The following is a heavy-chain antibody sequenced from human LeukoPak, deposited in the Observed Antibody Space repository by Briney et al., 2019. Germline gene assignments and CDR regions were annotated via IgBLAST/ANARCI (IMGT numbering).Heavy chain of an antibody. Sequence: GGSLRPSCTASGFTFSNYAMSWVRQAAGKGLEWVSSINGRGDRTYYADSVKGRFTISRDNSKTTLFLQMNSLRAEDTAVYYCAELGITMIGGVWGKGTTVTISS. CDR2: INGRGDRT. V-gene: IGHV3-23*01. J-gene: IGHJ6*04. CDR3: AELGITMIGGV. D-gene: IGHD3-10*02. CDR1: GFTFSNYA.